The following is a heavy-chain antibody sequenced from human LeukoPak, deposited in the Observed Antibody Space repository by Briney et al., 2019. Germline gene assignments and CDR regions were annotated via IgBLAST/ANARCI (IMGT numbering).Heavy chain of an antibody. CDR1: GGSISSHY. D-gene: IGHD3-22*01. V-gene: IGHV4-59*11. CDR3: ARGGLENGYHSNDGFDI. CDR2: IYYSGST. J-gene: IGHJ3*02. Sequence: PSETLSLTCTVSGGSISSHYWSWIRQPPGKGLECIGYIYYSGSTNYNPSLKSRVTISVDTSKNQFSLKLSSVTAADTAVYYCARGGLENGYHSNDGFDIWGQGTMVTVSS.